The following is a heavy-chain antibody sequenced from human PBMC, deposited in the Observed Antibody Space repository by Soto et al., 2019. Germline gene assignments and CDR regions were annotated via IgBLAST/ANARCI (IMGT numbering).Heavy chain of an antibody. CDR3: AKDEVSRKYYGHSLDV. D-gene: IGHD4-17*01. V-gene: IGHV3-33*03. Sequence: QVQLVESGGGLVQPGRSLRLSCVVSGFTFSNYGMHWVRQAPGKGLEWVADIWYDGSGQRYAGSVQGRFTISRDNSKNTLYLQINSLRVEDTAVYYCAKDEVSRKYYGHSLDVWGPGTTVTVSS. CDR1: GFTFSNYG. CDR2: IWYDGSGQ. J-gene: IGHJ6*02.